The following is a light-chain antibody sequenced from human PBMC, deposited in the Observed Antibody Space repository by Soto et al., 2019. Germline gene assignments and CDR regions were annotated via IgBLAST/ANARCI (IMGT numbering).Light chain of an antibody. CDR1: SSNIGSNT. V-gene: IGLV1-44*01. J-gene: IGLJ2*01. Sequence: QSVLTQPPSASETPGQRVTISCSGSSSNIGSNTVNWYQQLPGTAPKLLIYSDNQRPSGVPDRFSGSKSGTSASLAISGLQYEDEADYYCASWDDSLSVVFGGGTKLTVL. CDR2: SDN. CDR3: ASWDDSLSVV.